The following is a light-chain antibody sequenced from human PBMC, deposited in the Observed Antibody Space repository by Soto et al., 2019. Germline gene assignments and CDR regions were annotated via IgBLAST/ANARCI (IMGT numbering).Light chain of an antibody. Sequence: IVMTQSPGTLSVSPGERATLSCRASQNIGNKVGWYQQKPGQAPRLLIYGASTRATGIPVRFSGSGSGTEFTVTITSLQSEDSAVYYCQEYNYWHPITFGGRTKVEIK. CDR2: GAS. J-gene: IGKJ4*01. CDR1: QNIGNK. CDR3: QEYNYWHPIT. V-gene: IGKV3-15*01.